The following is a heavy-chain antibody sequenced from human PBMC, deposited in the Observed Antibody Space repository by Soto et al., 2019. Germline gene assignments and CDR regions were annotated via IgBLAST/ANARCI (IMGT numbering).Heavy chain of an antibody. D-gene: IGHD3-10*01. V-gene: IGHV1-69*01. J-gene: IGHJ4*02. Sequence: QVQLVQSGAEVKKPGSSVKVSCKASGGTFSSYAISWVRQAPGQGLEWMGGIIPIFGTANYAQKFQGRGTITADEYTSTAYMELSSVRSEDTAVYYCASRVMVRGGMGFDYWGQGTLVTVSS. CDR1: GGTFSSYA. CDR3: ASRVMVRGGMGFDY. CDR2: IIPIFGTA.